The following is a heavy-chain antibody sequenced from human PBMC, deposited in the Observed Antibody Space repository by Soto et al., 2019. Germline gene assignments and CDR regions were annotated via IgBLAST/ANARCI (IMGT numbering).Heavy chain of an antibody. D-gene: IGHD1-26*01. Sequence: GGSLRLSCRASGFTLSDYEMHWVRQAPGKGLEWVSYISTGSSTIYYADSVKGRFTISRDNAENSLFLEMKSLRPEDTAVYYCARVRAGAANGYYGMDVWGQGTTVTVSS. CDR3: ARVRAGAANGYYGMDV. V-gene: IGHV3-48*03. CDR1: GFTLSDYE. CDR2: ISTGSSTI. J-gene: IGHJ6*02.